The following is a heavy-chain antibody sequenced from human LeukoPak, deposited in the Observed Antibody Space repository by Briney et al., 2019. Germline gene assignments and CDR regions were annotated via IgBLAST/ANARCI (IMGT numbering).Heavy chain of an antibody. CDR1: GGTFSSYA. D-gene: IGHD3-22*01. Sequence: SVKVSCKASGGTFSSYAISWVRQAPGQGLEWMGGIIPIFGTANYAQKFQGRVTITTDESTSTAYMELSSLRSEDTAVYYCASPGIYYDTSGYYYRWGQGTLVTVSS. J-gene: IGHJ4*02. CDR3: ASPGIYYDTSGYYYR. CDR2: IIPIFGTA. V-gene: IGHV1-69*05.